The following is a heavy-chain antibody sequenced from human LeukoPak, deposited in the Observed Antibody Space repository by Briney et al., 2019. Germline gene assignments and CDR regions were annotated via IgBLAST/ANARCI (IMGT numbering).Heavy chain of an antibody. Sequence: GGSLRLSCAASGFTFSSYAMHWVRQAPGKGLEWVAVISYDGSNKYYADSVKGRFTISRDNSKNTLYLQMNSLRAEDTAVYYCARDADITIFGVVTGYMDVWGKGTTVTVSS. V-gene: IGHV3-30-3*01. CDR1: GFTFSSYA. D-gene: IGHD3-3*01. CDR2: ISYDGSNK. CDR3: ARDADITIFGVVTGYMDV. J-gene: IGHJ6*03.